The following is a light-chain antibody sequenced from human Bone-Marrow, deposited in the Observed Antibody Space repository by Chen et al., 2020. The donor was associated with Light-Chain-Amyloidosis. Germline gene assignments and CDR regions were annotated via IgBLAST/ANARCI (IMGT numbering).Light chain of an antibody. Sequence: SYVLTQPSPVSVAPGQTATIACGGNNIGPTSVHWYQQTPGQAPLLVGYVDSDRPSGIPERLSGSNSGNTASLTIGRVEAGDEADHYCQVWDRSRDRPVFGGGTKLTVL. CDR2: VDS. J-gene: IGLJ3*02. V-gene: IGLV3-21*02. CDR1: NIGPTS. CDR3: QVWDRSRDRPV.